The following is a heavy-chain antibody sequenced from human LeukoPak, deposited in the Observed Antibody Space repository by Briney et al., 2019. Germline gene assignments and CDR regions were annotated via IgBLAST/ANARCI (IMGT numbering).Heavy chain of an antibody. Sequence: ASVKVSCEASGYTFTGYYMHWVRQAPGQGLEWMGRINPNSGYTNYAQKFQGRVTMTRDTSISTAYMELSRLRSDDTAVYYCAKAEYTYGLAYWGQGTLVTVSS. CDR2: INPNSGYT. CDR1: GYTFTGYY. V-gene: IGHV1-2*06. D-gene: IGHD5-18*01. J-gene: IGHJ4*02. CDR3: AKAEYTYGLAY.